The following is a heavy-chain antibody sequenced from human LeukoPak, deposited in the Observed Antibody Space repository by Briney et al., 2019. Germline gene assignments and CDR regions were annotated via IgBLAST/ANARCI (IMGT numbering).Heavy chain of an antibody. D-gene: IGHD3-10*02. CDR3: AELGITMIGGV. Sequence: GGSLRLSCAASGFAFSSYEMNWVRQAPGKGLEWVSYISSSGSTIYYADSVKGRFTISRDNAKNSLYLQMNSLGAEDTAVYYCAELGITMIGGVWGKGTTVTISS. CDR2: ISSSGSTI. CDR1: GFAFSSYE. V-gene: IGHV3-48*03. J-gene: IGHJ6*04.